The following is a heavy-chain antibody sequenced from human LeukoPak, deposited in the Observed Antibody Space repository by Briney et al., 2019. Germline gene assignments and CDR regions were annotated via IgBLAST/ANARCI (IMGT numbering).Heavy chain of an antibody. CDR3: AKRSRDSSGWFDH. CDR2: IGGSGGTT. CDR1: GFTFSSYW. J-gene: IGHJ5*02. V-gene: IGHV3-23*01. Sequence: GGSLRLSCAASGFTFSSYWMHWVRQAPGKGLEWVSAIGGSGGTTYYADSVKGRFTISGDNSKDTLYLQMNSLRAEDTALYYCAKRSRDSSGWFDHWGQGTLVTVSS. D-gene: IGHD6-19*01.